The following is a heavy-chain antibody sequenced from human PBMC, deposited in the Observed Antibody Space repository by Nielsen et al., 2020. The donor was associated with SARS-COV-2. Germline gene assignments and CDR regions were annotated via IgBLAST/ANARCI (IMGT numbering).Heavy chain of an antibody. CDR3: ATERGIGGGIAEVFDY. Sequence: GESLKISCAASGFTFSSYWMNLVRQAPGKGVEWVANIKQDGSEKYYGDSVKGRFTISRDNAKNARYLHMNSLRVEDTAVYYCATERGIGGGIAEVFDYWGQGALVTVSS. CDR1: GFTFSSYW. CDR2: IKQDGSEK. J-gene: IGHJ4*02. D-gene: IGHD6-13*01. V-gene: IGHV3-7*01.